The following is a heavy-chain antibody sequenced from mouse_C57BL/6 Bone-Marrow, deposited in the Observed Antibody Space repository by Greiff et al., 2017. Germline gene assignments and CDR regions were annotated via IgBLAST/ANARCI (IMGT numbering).Heavy chain of an antibody. CDR2: INPGSGGT. CDR3: ARDDYPYFDY. D-gene: IGHD2-4*01. Sequence: QVQLKESGAELVRPGTSVKVSCKASGYAFTNYLIEWVKQRPGQGLEWIGVINPGSGGTNYNEKFKGKATLTADKSSSTAYMQLSSLTSEDSAVYFCARDDYPYFDYWGQGTTLTVSS. J-gene: IGHJ2*01. CDR1: GYAFTNYL. V-gene: IGHV1-54*01.